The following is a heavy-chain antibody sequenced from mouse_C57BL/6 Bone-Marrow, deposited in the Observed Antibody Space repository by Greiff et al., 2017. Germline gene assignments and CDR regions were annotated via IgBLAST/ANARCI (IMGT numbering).Heavy chain of an antibody. D-gene: IGHD2-1*01. J-gene: IGHJ3*01. CDR1: GFTFSNYW. CDR3: TYGNLFAY. V-gene: IGHV6-3*01. Sequence: EVKLMESGGGLVQPGGSMKLSCVASGFTFSNYWMNWVRQSPEKGLEWVAQIRLKSDNYATHYAESVKGRFTISRDDSKSSVYLQMNNLRAEDTGIYYCTYGNLFAYWGQGTLVTVSA. CDR2: IRLKSDNYAT.